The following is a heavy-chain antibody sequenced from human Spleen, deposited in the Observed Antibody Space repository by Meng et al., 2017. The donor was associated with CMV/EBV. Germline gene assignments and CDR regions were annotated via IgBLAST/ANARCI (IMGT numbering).Heavy chain of an antibody. CDR1: GFTFSDYY. Sequence: LSCAASGFTFSDYYMSWIRQAPVKGLEWVSYISGSGTTIYYADSVRGRFTISRDNAKNSLYLQMNSLRADDTAVYYCAREASTGCYDYWGQGTLVTVSS. D-gene: IGHD2-2*01. CDR2: ISGSGTTI. V-gene: IGHV3-11*01. CDR3: AREASTGCYDY. J-gene: IGHJ4*02.